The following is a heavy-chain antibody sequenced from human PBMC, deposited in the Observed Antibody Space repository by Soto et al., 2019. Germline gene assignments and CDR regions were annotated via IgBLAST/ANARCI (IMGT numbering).Heavy chain of an antibody. J-gene: IGHJ5*02. V-gene: IGHV1-3*01. Sequence: ASVKVSCKASGYTFTSYAMHWVRQAPGQRLEWMGWINAGNGNTKYSQKFQGRVTITRDTSASTAYMELSSLRSEDTAVYYCARFFQYYDILTGYYRYNWFDPWGQGTLVTVSS. CDR1: GYTFTSYA. CDR3: ARFFQYYDILTGYYRYNWFDP. CDR2: INAGNGNT. D-gene: IGHD3-9*01.